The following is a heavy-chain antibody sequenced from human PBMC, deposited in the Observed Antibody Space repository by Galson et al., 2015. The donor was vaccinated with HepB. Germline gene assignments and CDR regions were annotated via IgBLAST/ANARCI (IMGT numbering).Heavy chain of an antibody. CDR2: ITGSGGST. CDR1: GFTFSSYA. D-gene: IGHD1-14*01. CDR3: AKARNPWDFDL. Sequence: SLRLSCAASGFTFSSYATSWVRQAPGKGLEWVSAITGSGGSTNYADSVKGRFTISRDNSKNTLYLQMNSLRAEDTAVYYCAKARNPWDFDLWGRGTLVTVSS. J-gene: IGHJ2*01. V-gene: IGHV3-23*01.